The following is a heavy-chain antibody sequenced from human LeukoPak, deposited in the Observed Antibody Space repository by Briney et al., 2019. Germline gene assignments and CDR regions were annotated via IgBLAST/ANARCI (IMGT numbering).Heavy chain of an antibody. Sequence: SETLSLTCTVSGGSISNSDYYWGWIRQPPGKGLEWIGSIYYSGSTYYNPSLKSRVTISVDTSKNQFSLKLSSVTAADTAVYYCASRRLGYCSSTSCYTSYYFDYWGQGTLVTVSS. V-gene: IGHV4-39*01. D-gene: IGHD2-2*02. CDR3: ASRRLGYCSSTSCYTSYYFDY. CDR2: IYYSGST. CDR1: GGSISNSDYY. J-gene: IGHJ4*02.